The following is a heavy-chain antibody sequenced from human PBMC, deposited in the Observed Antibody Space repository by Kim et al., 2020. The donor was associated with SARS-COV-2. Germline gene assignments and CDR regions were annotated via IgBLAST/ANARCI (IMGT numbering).Heavy chain of an antibody. CDR2: ISWNSGSI. CDR3: AKDMGVRGYGDYGWYFDL. J-gene: IGHJ2*01. D-gene: IGHD4-17*01. Sequence: GGSLRRSCAASGFTFGDYAMHWVRQAPGKGLEWVSGISWNSGSIGYADSVKGRFTISRDNAKNSLYLQMNSLRAEDTALYYCAKDMGVRGYGDYGWYFDLWGRGTLVTVSS. V-gene: IGHV3-9*01. CDR1: GFTFGDYA.